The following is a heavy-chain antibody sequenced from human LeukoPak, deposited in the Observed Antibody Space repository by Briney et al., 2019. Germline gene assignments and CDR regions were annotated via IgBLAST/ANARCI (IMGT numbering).Heavy chain of an antibody. Sequence: GGSLRLSCAASGFTFTSYVMSWVRQAPGKGLEWVSSISSSSSYIYYADSVKGRFTISRDNAKNSLYLQMNSLRAEDTAVYYCAGRPSDYSGNWGQGTLVTVSS. CDR1: GFTFTSYV. CDR3: AGRPSDYSGN. CDR2: ISSSSSYI. V-gene: IGHV3-21*01. J-gene: IGHJ4*02. D-gene: IGHD4-11*01.